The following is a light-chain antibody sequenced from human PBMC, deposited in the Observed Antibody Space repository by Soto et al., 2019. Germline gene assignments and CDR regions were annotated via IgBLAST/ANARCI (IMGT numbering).Light chain of an antibody. CDR1: NSNIGSNT. CDR2: SDN. CDR3: AAWDDSPRGRV. V-gene: IGLV1-44*01. Sequence: QPVLTQPPSASGTPGQRVTISCSGSNSNIGSNTVSWYQQLPGTAPKSLIYSDNQRPSGVPDRISGSRSGTSASLAISGLQSDDEAEYYCAAWDDSPRGRVFGGGTQLTVL. J-gene: IGLJ2*01.